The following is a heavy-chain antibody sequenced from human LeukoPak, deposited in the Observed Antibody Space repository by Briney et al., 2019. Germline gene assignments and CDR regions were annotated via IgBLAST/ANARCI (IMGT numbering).Heavy chain of an antibody. CDR2: INPNSGGT. V-gene: IGHV1-2*02. D-gene: IGHD3-22*01. J-gene: IGHJ4*02. Sequence: APVKVSCKASGYTFTSYDINWVRQAPGQGLEWMGWINPNSGGTNYAQKFQGRVTMTRDTSISTAYMELSRLRSDDTAVYYCARPYYYDSSGTTFDYWGQGTLVTVSS. CDR3: ARPYYYDSSGTTFDY. CDR1: GYTFTSYD.